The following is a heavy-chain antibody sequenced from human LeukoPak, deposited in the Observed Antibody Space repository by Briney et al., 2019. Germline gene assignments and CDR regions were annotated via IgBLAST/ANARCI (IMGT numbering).Heavy chain of an antibody. D-gene: IGHD6-13*01. CDR1: GGSFSGYY. J-gene: IGHJ4*02. Sequence: SETLSLTCAVYGGSFSGYYWSWIRQPPGKGLEWIGEINHSGSTNYNPSLKSRVTISVDTSKNQFSLKLSSVTAADTAVYYCATYSSSWRGNFDYWGQGTLVTVSS. CDR2: INHSGST. CDR3: ATYSSSWRGNFDY. V-gene: IGHV4-34*01.